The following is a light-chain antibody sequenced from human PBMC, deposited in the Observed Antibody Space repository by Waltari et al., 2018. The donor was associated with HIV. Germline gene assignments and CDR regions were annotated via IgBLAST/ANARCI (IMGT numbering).Light chain of an antibody. CDR3: QVWDSGSDHVV. Sequence: SYVLTQPPSVSVAPGQTARISCGGNKIGSKRGHWYQQKPGQAPVLVIYDDSDRPSGIPERFSGSNSGNTATLTISRVQAGDEADYYCQVWDSGSDHVVFGGGTKLTVL. CDR1: KIGSKR. CDR2: DDS. V-gene: IGLV3-21*02. J-gene: IGLJ2*01.